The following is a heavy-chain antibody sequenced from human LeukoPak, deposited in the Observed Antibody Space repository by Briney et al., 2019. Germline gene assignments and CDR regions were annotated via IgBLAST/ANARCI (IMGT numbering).Heavy chain of an antibody. CDR1: GYTFTSYY. J-gene: IGHJ4*02. CDR3: ARNAGDY. Sequence: ASVKVSCKASGYTFTSYYMHWVRQAPGQGLEGMGIINPSGGSTSYAQKFQGRVTMTRDTSTRTVYMELSSLRSEETDVYYCARNAGDYWGQGTLVTVSS. D-gene: IGHD2-8*01. V-gene: IGHV1-46*01. CDR2: INPSGGST.